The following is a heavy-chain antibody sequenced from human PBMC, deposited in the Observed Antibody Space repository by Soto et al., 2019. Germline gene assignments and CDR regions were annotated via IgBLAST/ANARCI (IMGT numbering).Heavy chain of an antibody. D-gene: IGHD2-15*01. CDR1: GFTFSRYW. Sequence: EVQLVESGGGLVQPGGSLRLSCAASGFTFSRYWMHWVRQAPGKGLVWGSRINSDGSSTSYADSVKGRFTISRDNAKNTLYLQMNSLRAEDTAVYYCVRTSLVVAAATREDYWGQGTLVTVSS. V-gene: IGHV3-74*01. CDR3: VRTSLVVAAATREDY. CDR2: INSDGSST. J-gene: IGHJ4*02.